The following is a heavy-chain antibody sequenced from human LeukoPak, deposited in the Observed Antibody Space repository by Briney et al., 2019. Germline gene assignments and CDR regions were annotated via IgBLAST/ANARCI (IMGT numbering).Heavy chain of an antibody. Sequence: PSETLSLTCTLSGGSISTYQWTWIRQTPGKRLEWLGYNYHGGTTNYNPSLKGRTTISVGMSRNQFSLRMTSVTTADTAVYYCARALLRGGGPTYDYWGQGTLVAVAS. CDR1: GGSISTYQ. V-gene: IGHV4-59*01. CDR3: ARALLRGGGPTYDY. CDR2: NYHGGTT. J-gene: IGHJ4*02. D-gene: IGHD2-15*01.